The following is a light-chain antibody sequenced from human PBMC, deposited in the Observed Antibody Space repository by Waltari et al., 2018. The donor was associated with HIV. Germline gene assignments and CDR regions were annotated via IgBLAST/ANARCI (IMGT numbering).Light chain of an antibody. CDR1: SSNSGRNT. CDR3: AAWDDSLNGVV. V-gene: IGLV1-44*01. CDR2: KKY. Sequence: QSVMTQPPSASGTPGQRVTLSCSGSSSNSGRNTVNWYQQLPGTAPKLLMYKKYQRPPGVPDRVSGSKSASPASLAISGLQSEDEADYYWAAWDDSLNGVVFGGGTKLTVL. J-gene: IGLJ2*01.